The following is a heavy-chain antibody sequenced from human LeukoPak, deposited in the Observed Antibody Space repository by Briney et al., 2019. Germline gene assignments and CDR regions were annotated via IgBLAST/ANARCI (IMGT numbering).Heavy chain of an antibody. J-gene: IGHJ4*01. CDR1: GGSVSSSIYY. V-gene: IGHV4-39*01. CDR2: IYYSGNT. CDR3: AMPMAY. Sequence: SETLSLTCTVSGGSVSSSIYYWGWIRQPPGKGLEWIGSIYYSGNTYYNPSLKSRVTISVDTSKNQFSLKLTSVTAADAAVYYCAMPMAYWGHGTLVTVSS. D-gene: IGHD5-24*01.